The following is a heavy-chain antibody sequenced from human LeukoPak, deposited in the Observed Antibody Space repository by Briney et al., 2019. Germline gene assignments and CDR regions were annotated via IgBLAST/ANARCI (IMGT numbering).Heavy chain of an antibody. CDR3: AREQEPYDSSGYYYAPYAFDI. D-gene: IGHD3-22*01. Sequence: ASVKVSCKASGYTFTGYYMHWVRQAPGQGLEWMGWINPNSGGTNYAQKFQGRVTMTRDTSISTAYMELSRLRSDDTAVYYCAREQEPYDSSGYYYAPYAFDIWGQGTMVTVSS. CDR1: GYTFTGYY. V-gene: IGHV1-2*02. CDR2: INPNSGGT. J-gene: IGHJ3*02.